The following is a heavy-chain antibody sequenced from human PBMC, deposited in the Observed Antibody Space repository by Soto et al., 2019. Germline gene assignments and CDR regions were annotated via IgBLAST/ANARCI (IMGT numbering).Heavy chain of an antibody. CDR1: GFTFSSYG. V-gene: IGHV3-30*18. D-gene: IGHD6-25*01. CDR3: AKRGYVRYNWFDP. J-gene: IGHJ5*02. Sequence: GGSLRLSCAASGFTFSSYGMHWVRQAPGEGLEWVAVISYDGSNKYYADSVKGRFTISRDNSKNTLYLQMDSLRAEDTAVYYCAKRGYVRYNWFDPWGQGTMVTVSS. CDR2: ISYDGSNK.